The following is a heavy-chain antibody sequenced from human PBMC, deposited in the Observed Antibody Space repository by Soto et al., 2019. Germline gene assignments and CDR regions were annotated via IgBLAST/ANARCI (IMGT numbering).Heavy chain of an antibody. CDR3: ARERAVAGTYYYYYYGMDV. CDR1: GGSFSGYY. D-gene: IGHD6-19*01. J-gene: IGHJ6*02. Sequence: SETLSLTCAVYGGSFSGYYWSWIRQPPGKGLEWIGEINHSGSTNYNPSLKSRVTISVDTSKNQFSLKLSSVTAADTAVYYCARERAVAGTYYYYYYGMDVWGQGTTVTVSS. V-gene: IGHV4-34*01. CDR2: INHSGST.